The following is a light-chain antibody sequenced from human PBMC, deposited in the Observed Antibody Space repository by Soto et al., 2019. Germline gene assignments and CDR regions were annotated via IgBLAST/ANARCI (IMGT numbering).Light chain of an antibody. Sequence: QSALTQPPSASGSPGQSVTISCTGTNSDVGGYNYVSWYQQHPGKAPKLMIYEVSKRPSGVPDRFSGSKSGNTASLTVSGLQAEDEADYYCSSYAGSNNLGVVFGGGTKVTVL. CDR2: EVS. CDR1: NSDVGGYNY. CDR3: SSYAGSNNLGVV. V-gene: IGLV2-8*01. J-gene: IGLJ2*01.